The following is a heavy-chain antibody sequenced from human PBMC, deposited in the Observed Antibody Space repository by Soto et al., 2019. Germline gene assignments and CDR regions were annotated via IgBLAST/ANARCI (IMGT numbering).Heavy chain of an antibody. CDR2: ISYDGSHQ. CDR3: AKDPKCCTIGSHFLDNWFDP. CDR1: GFTFSNYG. J-gene: IGHJ5*02. V-gene: IGHV3-30*18. Sequence: PVGSLRLSCAASGFTFSNYGMHWVRQTPGKGLEWVAVISYDGSHQFYTDSVKGRFTISRDNSKNTLYLQMNSLKTEDTAMYYCAKDPKCCTIGSHFLDNWFDPWGQGTLVTV. D-gene: IGHD2-8*01.